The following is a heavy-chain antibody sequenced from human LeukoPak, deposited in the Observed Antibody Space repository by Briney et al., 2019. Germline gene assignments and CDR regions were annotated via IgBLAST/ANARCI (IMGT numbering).Heavy chain of an antibody. CDR2: ITSSGTYI. D-gene: IGHD1-26*01. J-gene: IGHJ6*03. Sequence: GGSLRLSCAASGFSFSSFSMNWVRQAPGKWLEWVSSITSSGTYIYYADSVKGRFTISRDNAKNSLYLQMNSLRPEDTAVYYCARDPYSGSYGDYYYYYMDVWGKGTTVTISS. CDR1: GFSFSSFS. V-gene: IGHV3-21*01. CDR3: ARDPYSGSYGDYYYYYMDV.